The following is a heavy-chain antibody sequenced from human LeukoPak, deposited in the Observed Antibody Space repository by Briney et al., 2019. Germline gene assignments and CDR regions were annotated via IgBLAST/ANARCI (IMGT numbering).Heavy chain of an antibody. V-gene: IGHV3-23*01. CDR1: AFTFSNYA. D-gene: IGHD1-1*01. CDR2: ISSSGGIT. CDR3: AYLGLSSDWNDVPGPQIDY. J-gene: IGHJ4*02. Sequence: GGSLRLSCTGSAFTFSNYAMNWVRQAPGKGLEWVSTISSSGGITYYAASVKGRFTISRDDSKNTVYLQMNSLRAEDTALYYCAYLGLSSDWNDVPGPQIDYWGQGTLVTVSS.